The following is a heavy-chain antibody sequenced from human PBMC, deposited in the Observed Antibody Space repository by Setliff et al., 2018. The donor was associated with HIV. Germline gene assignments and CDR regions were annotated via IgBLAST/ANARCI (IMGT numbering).Heavy chain of an antibody. CDR3: AGVPIPMVTPNWFDT. Sequence: GGSLRLSCAASGFTVSSYYMAWVRQAPGKGLEWVSTIYSDGSTYYADSVKGRFTISRDNSYYWLYLEMNSLRLEDTAVFYCAGVPIPMVTPNWFDTWGQGTLVTVSS. CDR1: GFTVSSYY. J-gene: IGHJ5*02. V-gene: IGHV3-66*02. CDR2: IYSDGST. D-gene: IGHD3-10*01.